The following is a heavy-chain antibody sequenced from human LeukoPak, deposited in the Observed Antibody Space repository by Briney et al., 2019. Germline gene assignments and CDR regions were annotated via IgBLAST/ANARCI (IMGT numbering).Heavy chain of an antibody. Sequence: SETLSLTCAVYGGSFSGYYWSWIRQPPGKGLEWIGEINHSGSTNYIPSLKSRVTISVDTSKNQFSLKLSSVTAADTAVYYCARGAQPSLYCSSTSCYVRTSRHDAFDIWGQGTMVTVSS. CDR3: ARGAQPSLYCSSTSCYVRTSRHDAFDI. J-gene: IGHJ3*02. D-gene: IGHD2-2*01. V-gene: IGHV4-34*01. CDR1: GGSFSGYY. CDR2: INHSGST.